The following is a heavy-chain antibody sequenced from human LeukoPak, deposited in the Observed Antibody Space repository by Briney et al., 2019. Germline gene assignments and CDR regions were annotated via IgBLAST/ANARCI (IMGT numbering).Heavy chain of an antibody. Sequence: ASVTVSCTASGYTFTSYYMHWVRQAPGQGLEWMGIINPSGGSTSYAQKFQGRVTMTRDTSTSTVYMELSSLRSEDTAVYYCARADSSGYYYMAYWGQGTLVTVSS. D-gene: IGHD3-22*01. J-gene: IGHJ4*02. CDR1: GYTFTSYY. CDR3: ARADSSGYYYMAY. CDR2: INPSGGST. V-gene: IGHV1-46*01.